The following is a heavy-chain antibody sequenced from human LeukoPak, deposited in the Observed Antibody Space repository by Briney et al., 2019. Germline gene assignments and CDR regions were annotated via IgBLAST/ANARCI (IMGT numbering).Heavy chain of an antibody. Sequence: PGGSLRLSCAASGFTFSSYTMNWVRQAPGKGLEWVSSISSSSSYIYYADSVKGRFTISRDNAKNSLYLQMNSLRAEDTAVYYCARLNEVTKYWYFDLWGRGTLVTVSS. V-gene: IGHV3-21*04. J-gene: IGHJ2*01. CDR3: ARLNEVTKYWYFDL. D-gene: IGHD4-17*01. CDR1: GFTFSSYT. CDR2: ISSSSSYI.